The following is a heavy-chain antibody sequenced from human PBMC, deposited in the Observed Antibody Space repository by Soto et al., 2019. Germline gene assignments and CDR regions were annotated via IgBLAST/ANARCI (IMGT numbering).Heavy chain of an antibody. CDR3: ARVVGAANDY. V-gene: IGHV1-69*02. J-gene: IGHJ4*02. CDR1: GGTFSSYT. CDR2: IIPILGIA. Sequence: QVQLVQSGAEVKKPGSSVKVSCKASGGTFSSYTISWVRQAPGQGLEWMGRIIPILGIANYAQKFQGRVXIXXDKSTSTAYMELSSLRSEDTAVYYCARVVGAANDYWGQGTLVTVSS. D-gene: IGHD1-26*01.